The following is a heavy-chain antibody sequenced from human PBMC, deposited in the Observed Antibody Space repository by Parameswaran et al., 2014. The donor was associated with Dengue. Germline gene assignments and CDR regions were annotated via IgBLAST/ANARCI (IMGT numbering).Heavy chain of an antibody. CDR3: ARGGYCSSTSCRRDNWFDP. J-gene: IGHJ5*02. CDR2: ISSSSSTI. V-gene: IGHV3-48*02. Sequence: WIRQPPGKGLEWVSYISSSSSTIYYADSVKGRFTISRDNAKNSLYLQMNSLRDEDTAVCYCARGGYCSSTSCRRDNWFDPWGQGTLVTVSS. D-gene: IGHD2-2*01.